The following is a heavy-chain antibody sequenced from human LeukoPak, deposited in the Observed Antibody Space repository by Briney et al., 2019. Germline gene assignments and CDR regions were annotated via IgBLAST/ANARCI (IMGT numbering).Heavy chain of an antibody. J-gene: IGHJ4*02. D-gene: IGHD6-19*01. CDR2: ISSGSSYI. V-gene: IGHV3-21*01. CDR3: ATPPYRSDSGY. Sequence: GGSLRLSCAASRFTFSSYSMNWVRQAPGKGLEWVSSISSGSSYIYYADSVKGRFTISRNNAKNSLYLQMNSLRAEDTALYYCATPPYRSDSGYWGQGTLVTVS. CDR1: RFTFSSYS.